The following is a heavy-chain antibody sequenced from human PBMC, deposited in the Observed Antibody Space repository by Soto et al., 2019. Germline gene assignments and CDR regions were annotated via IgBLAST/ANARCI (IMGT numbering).Heavy chain of an antibody. V-gene: IGHV3-43*01. CDR2: ISWDGGST. CDR3: AKDIAVAQRGSYYYGMDV. D-gene: IGHD6-19*01. J-gene: IGHJ6*02. CDR1: GFTFDDYT. Sequence: GGSLRLSCAASGFTFDDYTMHWVRQAPGKGLEWVSLISWDGGSTYYADSVKGRFTISRDNSKNSLYLQMNSLRTEDTALYYCAKDIAVAQRGSYYYGMDVWGQGTTVTVSS.